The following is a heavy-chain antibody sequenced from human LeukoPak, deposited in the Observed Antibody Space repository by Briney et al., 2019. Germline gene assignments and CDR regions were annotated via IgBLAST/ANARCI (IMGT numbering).Heavy chain of an antibody. CDR2: ISSSSSYI. CDR1: GFTFSSYS. V-gene: IGHV3-21*01. D-gene: IGHD1-26*01. CDR3: ASDGGSEEQFDY. Sequence: GGSLRLSCAASGFTFSSYSMNWVRQAPGKGLEWVSSISSSSSYIYYADSVKGRFTISRDNAKNSLYLQMNSLRAEDTAVYYCASDGGSEEQFDYWGQGTLVTVSS. J-gene: IGHJ4*02.